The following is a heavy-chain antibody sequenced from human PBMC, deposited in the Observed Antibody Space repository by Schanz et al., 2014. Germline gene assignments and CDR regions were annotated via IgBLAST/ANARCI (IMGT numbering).Heavy chain of an antibody. CDR3: ARDHQSLARYDMDV. Sequence: QVQLVESGGGVVQPGRSLRLSCAASGFTFSNHGMHWVRQSPGKGLEWVALIWYDGSNEYYADSVKGRLTISRDNPKKTLYLQMNSLRAEDTAVYYCARDHQSLARYDMDVWGKGTTVTVSS. V-gene: IGHV3-33*01. J-gene: IGHJ6*03. CDR1: GFTFSNHG. CDR2: IWYDGSNE.